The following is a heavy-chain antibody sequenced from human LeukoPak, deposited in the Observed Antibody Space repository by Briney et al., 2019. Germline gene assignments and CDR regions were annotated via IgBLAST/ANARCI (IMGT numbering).Heavy chain of an antibody. Sequence: GGSLRLSCAASGFSFSSYGMNWVRQAPGRGLEWVSTITSSTGYLYYADSVKGRFTISRDNAKNSLYLQMNSLRAEDTAVYYCAREVRSYYYMDVWGKGTTVTISS. CDR1: GFSFSSYG. V-gene: IGHV3-21*01. CDR3: AREVRSYYYMDV. CDR2: ITSSTGYL. J-gene: IGHJ6*03.